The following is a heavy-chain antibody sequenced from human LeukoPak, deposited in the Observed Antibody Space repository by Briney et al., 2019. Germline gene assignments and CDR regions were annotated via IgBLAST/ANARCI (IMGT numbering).Heavy chain of an antibody. V-gene: IGHV4-59*01. Sequence: SETLSLTCTVSGGSISSYYWSWVRQPPGKGLECIGYIYYSGSTNYNPSLKGRVTISVDTSKNQFSLKLSSGTAAGTAVYYCARVESSWYIEKWGQETLVTVSS. CDR3: ARVESSWYIEK. D-gene: IGHD6-13*01. CDR2: IYYSGST. J-gene: IGHJ4*02. CDR1: GGSISSYY.